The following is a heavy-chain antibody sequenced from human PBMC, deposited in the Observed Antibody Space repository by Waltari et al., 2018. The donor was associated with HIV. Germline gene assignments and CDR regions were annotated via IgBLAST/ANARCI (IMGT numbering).Heavy chain of an antibody. J-gene: IGHJ4*02. CDR1: ASQYGNYW. CDR3: ARSSSGLFDH. D-gene: IGHD3-22*01. Sequence: SGGGPAQPGRSLRVSRGVAASQYGNYWMSWVRQAPGKGLEWVANINQDGSDMFLADSVKGRFTIFRDNSKKSLSLQMNKLRVEDMGTYYCARSSSGLFDHWGQGSLVTVSS. CDR2: INQDGSDM. V-gene: IGHV3-7*03.